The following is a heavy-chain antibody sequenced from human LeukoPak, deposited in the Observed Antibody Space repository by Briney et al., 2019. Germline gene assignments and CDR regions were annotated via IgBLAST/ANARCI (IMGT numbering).Heavy chain of an antibody. D-gene: IGHD5-12*01. CDR2: IFPGDSDT. CDR1: GYSFTSYW. J-gene: IGHJ4*02. V-gene: IGHV5-51*01. Sequence: GESLKISCKGSGYSFTSYWIGWVRLMPGKGLEWMGIIFPGDSDTRYSPSFQGQVTISADRSINTAYLQWTSLKASDTAMYYCARKSGYSDNYFDYWGQGTLVTASS. CDR3: ARKSGYSDNYFDY.